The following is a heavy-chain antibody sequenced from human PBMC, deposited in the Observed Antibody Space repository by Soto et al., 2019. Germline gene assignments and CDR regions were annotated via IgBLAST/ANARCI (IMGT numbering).Heavy chain of an antibody. D-gene: IGHD2-21*02. V-gene: IGHV4-30-4*01. Sequence: SETLSLTCTVSGASISSTDYYWSWIRHAPGKGPEWIGYVYYTGSTYYNPSLMSRLTISVDTSKNQFSLKLTSVTAAETAVYYCVRTAREGAVAPHWFDRWGQGTQVTVSS. CDR3: VRTAREGAVAPHWFDR. CDR2: VYYTGST. J-gene: IGHJ5*02. CDR1: GASISSTDYY.